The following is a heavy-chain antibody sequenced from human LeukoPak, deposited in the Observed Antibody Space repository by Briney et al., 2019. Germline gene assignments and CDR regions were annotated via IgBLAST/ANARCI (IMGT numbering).Heavy chain of an antibody. D-gene: IGHD2-15*01. V-gene: IGHV4-34*01. Sequence: SETLSLTCAVYGGSFSGYYWSWIRQPPGKGLEWIGEINHSGSTNYNPSLKRRVTISVDTSKNQFSLKLSSVTAADTAVYYCSGVRIYYYYMDVWGKGTTVTVSS. CDR2: INHSGST. CDR3: SGVRIYYYYMDV. J-gene: IGHJ6*03. CDR1: GGSFSGYY.